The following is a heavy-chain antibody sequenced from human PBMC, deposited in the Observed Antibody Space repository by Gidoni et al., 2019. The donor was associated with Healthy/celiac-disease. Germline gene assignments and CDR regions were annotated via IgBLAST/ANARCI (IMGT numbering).Heavy chain of an antibody. V-gene: IGHV4-4*02. CDR1: GGSISSSNW. CDR3: ARKLLSGIAVAGRGDYFDY. J-gene: IGHJ4*02. Sequence: QVQLQESGPGLVKPSGTLSLTCAVSGGSISSSNWWSWVRQPPGKGLQWIGEIYHSGSTNYNPSLKSRVTISVDKSKNQFSLKLSSVPAADTAVYYCARKLLSGIAVAGRGDYFDYWGQGTLVTVSS. D-gene: IGHD6-19*01. CDR2: IYHSGST.